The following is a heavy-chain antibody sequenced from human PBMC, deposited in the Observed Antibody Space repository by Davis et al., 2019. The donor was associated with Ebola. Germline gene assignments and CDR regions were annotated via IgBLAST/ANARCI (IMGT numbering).Heavy chain of an antibody. Sequence: ASVKVSCKASGYTFTSYYMHWVRQAPGQGLEWMGIINPSGGSTSYAQKFQGRVTMTRDTSTSTVYMELSRLRSDDTAVYYCARVGTTVTTFDYWGQGTLVTVSS. CDR3: ARVGTTVTTFDY. D-gene: IGHD4-17*01. V-gene: IGHV1-46*01. CDR2: INPSGGST. J-gene: IGHJ4*02. CDR1: GYTFTSYY.